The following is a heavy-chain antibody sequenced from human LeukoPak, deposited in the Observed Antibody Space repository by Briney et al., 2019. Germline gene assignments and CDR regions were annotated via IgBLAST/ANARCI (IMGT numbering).Heavy chain of an antibody. CDR1: GYTFISYG. D-gene: IGHD3-10*01. J-gene: IGHJ5*02. Sequence: ASVKVSCKASGYTFISYGISGVRQAPGQGLEWMGWISAYNGNTNYAQKLQGRVTMTTDTSTSTAYMELRSLRSDDTAVYYCARSGYYGSGSYHNWFDPWGQGTLVTVSS. CDR3: ARSGYYGSGSYHNWFDP. V-gene: IGHV1-18*04. CDR2: ISAYNGNT.